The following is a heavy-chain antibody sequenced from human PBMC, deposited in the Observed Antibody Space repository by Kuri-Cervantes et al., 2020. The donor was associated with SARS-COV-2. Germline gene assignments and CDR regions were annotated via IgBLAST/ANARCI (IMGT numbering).Heavy chain of an antibody. CDR2: IYHSGST. D-gene: IGHD3-3*01. J-gene: IGHJ4*02. Sequence: SETLSLTCAVSGGSISSGGYFWSWIRQPPGKGLEWIGYIYHSGSTYYNPSLKSRVTISVDRSKNQFSLKLRSVTAADTAVYYCATPFGVAPYWGRGTLVTVSS. CDR1: GGSISSGGYF. CDR3: ATPFGVAPY. V-gene: IGHV4-30-2*01.